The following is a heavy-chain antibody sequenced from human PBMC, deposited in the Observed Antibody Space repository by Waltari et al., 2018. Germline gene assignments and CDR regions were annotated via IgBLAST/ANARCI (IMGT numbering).Heavy chain of an antibody. V-gene: IGHV4-38-2*02. CDR1: GYSITSGYY. CDR3: ARAPMAGAATGTFDF. CDR2: IYQSGNT. J-gene: IGHJ4*02. D-gene: IGHD6-13*01. Sequence: QVQLQESGPGLVKPSETLSLTCTVSGYSITSGYYWGCIRQPPGKGLEGIGSIYQSGNTYYNPSLKGRLTISVDTSKNQFSLRLSAVTAADTAAYYCARAPMAGAATGTFDFWGLGSLVTVSP.